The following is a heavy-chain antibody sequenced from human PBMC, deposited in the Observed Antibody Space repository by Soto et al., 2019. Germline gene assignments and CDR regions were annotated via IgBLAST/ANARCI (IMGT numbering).Heavy chain of an antibody. CDR3: AREITMVRGYYYYGMDV. CDR1: GYTFTGYY. J-gene: IGHJ6*02. Sequence: ASVNVSCKASGYTFTGYYMHWVRQAPGQGLEWMGWINPNSGGTNYAQKFQGWVTMTRDTSISTAYMELSRLRSDDTAVYYCAREITMVRGYYYYGMDVWGQGTTVTVSS. V-gene: IGHV1-2*04. D-gene: IGHD3-10*01. CDR2: INPNSGGT.